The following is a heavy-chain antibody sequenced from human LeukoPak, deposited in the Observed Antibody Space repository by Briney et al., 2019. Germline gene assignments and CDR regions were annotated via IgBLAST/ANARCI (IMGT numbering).Heavy chain of an antibody. D-gene: IGHD3-3*01. CDR2: IRSKAYGGTT. J-gene: IGHJ4*02. CDR3: TRDPEYDFWSGTPDY. CDR1: GFTFGDYA. Sequence: GSLRLSCTASGFTFGDYAMSWVRQAPGKGLEWVGFIRSKAYGGTTEYAASVKGRFTISRDDSKSIAYLQMNSLKTEDTAVYYCTRDPEYDFWSGTPDYWGQGTLVTVSS. V-gene: IGHV3-49*04.